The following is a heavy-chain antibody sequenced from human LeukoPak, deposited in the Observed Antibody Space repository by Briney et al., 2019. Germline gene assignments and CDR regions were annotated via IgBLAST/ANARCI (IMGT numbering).Heavy chain of an antibody. D-gene: IGHD6-6*01. J-gene: IGHJ4*02. V-gene: IGHV3-21*01. CDR1: GFTFSSYS. CDR3: ARESSVWYSSSSKKFLDY. CDR2: ISSSSSYI. Sequence: GGSLRLSCAASGFTFSSYSMNWVRQAPGKGLEWVSSISSSSSYIYYADSVKGRFTISRDNAKNSLYLQMNSLRAEDTAVYYCARESSVWYSSSSKKFLDYWGQGTLVTVSS.